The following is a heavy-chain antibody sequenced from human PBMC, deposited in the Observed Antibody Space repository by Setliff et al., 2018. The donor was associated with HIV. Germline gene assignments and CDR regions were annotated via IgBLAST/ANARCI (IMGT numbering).Heavy chain of an antibody. Sequence: ASVKVSCKPSGYTFTTYGLNWVRQAPGQGPEWMGWMNPNSGNTGYAPKLQGRVTMTRNTSISTAYMELSSLRFDDTAVYYCARDVEHMMDVWGQGTTVTVSS. CDR1: GYTFTTYG. V-gene: IGHV1-8*02. J-gene: IGHJ6*02. CDR2: MNPNSGNT. CDR3: ARDVEHMMDV.